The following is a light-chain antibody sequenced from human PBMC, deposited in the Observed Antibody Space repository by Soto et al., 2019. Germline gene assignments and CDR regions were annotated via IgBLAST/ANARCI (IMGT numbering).Light chain of an antibody. V-gene: IGKV3-15*01. CDR3: QHYNNWPT. CDR2: GAS. J-gene: IGKJ1*01. Sequence: EIVMTQSPVTLSVSPGERATISCRASQSVSTNLAWYQQKPGQAPRVLIYGASTRATNIPARFSGSGSGTDFTLTISSLQSEDFALYYCQHYNNWPTFGQGTKVEIK. CDR1: QSVSTN.